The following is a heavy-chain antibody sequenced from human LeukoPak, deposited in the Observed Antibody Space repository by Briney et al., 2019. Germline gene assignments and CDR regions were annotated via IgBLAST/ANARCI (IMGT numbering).Heavy chain of an antibody. D-gene: IGHD3-22*01. CDR1: GYTFTGYY. CDR3: MRERSIPMIVLGIQGLDY. Sequence: GSVKLSCKASGYTFTGYYMHWVRQAPGQGLEWMAWINPNSGSTNYAHKFQGRVTITRDTSNSTAYMELSRMRSDETAVYYCMRERSIPMIVLGIQGLDYWGQGTLVTVSS. V-gene: IGHV1-2*02. J-gene: IGHJ4*02. CDR2: INPNSGST.